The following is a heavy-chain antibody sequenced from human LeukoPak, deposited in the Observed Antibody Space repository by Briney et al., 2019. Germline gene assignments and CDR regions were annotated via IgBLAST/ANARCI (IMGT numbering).Heavy chain of an antibody. J-gene: IGHJ5*02. Sequence: PGGSLRLSCAASGFTFSSYSMNWVRQAPGKGLEWVSNISSSSSTIYYADSVKGRFTISRDNAKNSLYLQMNSLRAEDTAVYYCASGPLYYDFWSGYYGPDWFDPWGQGTLVTVSS. CDR2: ISSSSSTI. D-gene: IGHD3-3*01. V-gene: IGHV3-48*01. CDR3: ASGPLYYDFWSGYYGPDWFDP. CDR1: GFTFSSYS.